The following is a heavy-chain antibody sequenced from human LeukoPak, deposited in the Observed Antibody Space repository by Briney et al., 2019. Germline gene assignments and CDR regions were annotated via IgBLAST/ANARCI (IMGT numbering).Heavy chain of an antibody. V-gene: IGHV3-48*03. CDR1: GFTFSSYE. Sequence: GGSQRLSCAASGFTFSSYEMNWVRQAPGKGLEWVSYISSSGSTIYYADSVKGRFTISRDNAKNSLYLQMNSLRAEDTAVYYCARDWEVGGPASAFDIWGQGTMVTVSS. CDR2: ISSSGSTI. D-gene: IGHD1-26*01. J-gene: IGHJ3*02. CDR3: ARDWEVGGPASAFDI.